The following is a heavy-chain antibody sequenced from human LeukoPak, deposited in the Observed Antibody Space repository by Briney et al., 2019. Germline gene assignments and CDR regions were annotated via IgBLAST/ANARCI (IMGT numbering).Heavy chain of an antibody. D-gene: IGHD3-22*01. CDR3: ARGIVVVNYYYYYGMDV. CDR1: GDSFSGYY. CDR2: IYYSGCT. J-gene: IGHJ6*02. V-gene: IGHV4-59*01. Sequence: SETLSLTCAVYGDSFSGYYWSWLRQPPGKGLEWVGYIYYSGCTNYNPSLKSRVTISVDTSKYQFSLKLSSVTAADTAVYYCARGIVVVNYYYYYGMDVWGQGTTVTVSS.